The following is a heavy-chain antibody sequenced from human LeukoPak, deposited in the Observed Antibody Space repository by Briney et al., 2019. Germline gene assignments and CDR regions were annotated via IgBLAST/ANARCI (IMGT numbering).Heavy chain of an antibody. V-gene: IGHV3-74*01. CDR1: GFTFSSYW. J-gene: IGHJ4*02. CDR3: ARVSYYDFWSGYPTDY. D-gene: IGHD3-3*01. CDR2: INSDGSST. Sequence: PGGSLRLSCAASGFTFSSYWMHWVRQAPGKGLVWVSRINSDGSSTSYADSVKGRFTISRDNAKNKLYLQMNSLRAEDTAVYYCARVSYYDFWSGYPTDYWGQGTLVTVSS.